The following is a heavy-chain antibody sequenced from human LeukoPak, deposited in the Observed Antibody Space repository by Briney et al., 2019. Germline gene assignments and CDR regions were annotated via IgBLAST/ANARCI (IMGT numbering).Heavy chain of an antibody. V-gene: IGHV4-34*01. Sequence: PSETLSLTCAVYGGSFSGYYWGWIRQPPGKTLEWIGSIYSSGSTYYNPSLKSRVIIIIDTPKNHFSLTLSSVTAADTAVYYCARSDGYGLVGIWGQGTMVTVSS. J-gene: IGHJ3*02. CDR3: ARSDGYGLVGI. CDR1: GGSFSGYY. CDR2: IYSSGST. D-gene: IGHD3-10*01.